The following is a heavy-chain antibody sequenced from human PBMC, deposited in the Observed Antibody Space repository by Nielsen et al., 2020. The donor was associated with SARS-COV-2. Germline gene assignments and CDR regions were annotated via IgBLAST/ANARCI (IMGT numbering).Heavy chain of an antibody. CDR3: ARAYGSGSYYEFDP. CDR2: ISSSSSTI. CDR1: GFTFSSYS. D-gene: IGHD3-10*01. V-gene: IGHV3-48*02. Sequence: GESLKISCAASGFTFSSYSMNWVRQAPGKGLEWVSYISSSSSTIYYADSVKGRFTISRDNAKNSLYLQMNSLRDEDMAVYYCARAYGSGSYYEFDPWGQGTLVTVSS. J-gene: IGHJ5*02.